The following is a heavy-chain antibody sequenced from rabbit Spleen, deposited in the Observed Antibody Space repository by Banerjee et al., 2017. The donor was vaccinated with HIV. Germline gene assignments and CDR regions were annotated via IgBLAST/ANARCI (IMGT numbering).Heavy chain of an antibody. CDR2: IDTGSSGFT. J-gene: IGHJ4*01. D-gene: IGHD2-1*01. Sequence: QSLEESGGDLVKPGASLTLTCTASGVSFSSSSYMCWVRQAPGKGLEWIACIDTGSSGFTYFATWAKGRFTISSHNAQNTLFLQLSSLTAADTATYFCVRDQAGDADYGPYYLNLWGPGTLVTVS. CDR1: GVSFSSSSY. CDR3: VRDQAGDADYGPYYLNL. V-gene: IGHV1S40*01.